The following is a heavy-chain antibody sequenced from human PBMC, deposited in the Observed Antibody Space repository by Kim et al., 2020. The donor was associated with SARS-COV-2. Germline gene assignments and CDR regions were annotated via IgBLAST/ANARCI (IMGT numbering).Heavy chain of an antibody. D-gene: IGHD3-10*01. CDR2: IWYDGSNK. Sequence: GGSLRLSCAASGFTFSSYGMHWVRQAPGKGLEWVAVIWYDGSNKYYADSVKGRFTISRDNSKNTLYLQMNSLRAEDTAVYYCARDRRGSGVIITYYYYYGMDVWGQGTTVTVSS. J-gene: IGHJ6*02. CDR3: ARDRRGSGVIITYYYYYGMDV. V-gene: IGHV3-33*01. CDR1: GFTFSSYG.